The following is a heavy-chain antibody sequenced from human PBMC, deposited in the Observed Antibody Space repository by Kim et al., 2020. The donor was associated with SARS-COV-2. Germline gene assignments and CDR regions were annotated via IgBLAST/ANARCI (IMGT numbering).Heavy chain of an antibody. J-gene: IGHJ5*02. CDR2: IYYSGST. Sequence: SETLSLTCTVSGGSISSSTYYWVWVRQPPGKGLEWIGTIYYSGSTYYNPSLKSRVTMSVDTSKNQFSLNLNSVTAADTAVYHCAGGLMAIAAAGHPPPFVPWGDGTLVTVSS. V-gene: IGHV4-39*07. CDR1: GGSISSSTYY. D-gene: IGHD6-13*01. CDR3: AGGLMAIAAAGHPPPFVP.